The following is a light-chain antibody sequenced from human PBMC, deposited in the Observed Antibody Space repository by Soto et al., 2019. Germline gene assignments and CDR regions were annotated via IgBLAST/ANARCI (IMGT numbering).Light chain of an antibody. CDR3: QQYGSSPLT. CDR1: QTVRNNY. CDR2: GAS. Sequence: EIVLTQSPGTLSLSPGERATLSCRASQTVRNNYLAWYQQKPGQAPSLLIYGASSRATGIPDRFSGSGSGTDFTLTISRLEPEDFAVYYCQQYGSSPLTFGGGTKVDIK. J-gene: IGKJ4*01. V-gene: IGKV3-20*01.